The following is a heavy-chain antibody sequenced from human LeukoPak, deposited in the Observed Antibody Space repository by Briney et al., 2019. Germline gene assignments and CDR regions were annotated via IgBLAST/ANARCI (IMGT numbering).Heavy chain of an antibody. CDR1: GFTFDDYG. CDR3: ARDQTTAYYYYMDV. Sequence: GGSLRLSCAASGFTFDDYGMSWVRQAPGKGLEWVSGINWNGGSTGYADSVKGRFTISRDNAKNSLYLQMNSLRAEDTALYYCARDQTTAYYYYMDVWGKGTTVTVSS. D-gene: IGHD4-11*01. CDR2: INWNGGST. J-gene: IGHJ6*03. V-gene: IGHV3-20*04.